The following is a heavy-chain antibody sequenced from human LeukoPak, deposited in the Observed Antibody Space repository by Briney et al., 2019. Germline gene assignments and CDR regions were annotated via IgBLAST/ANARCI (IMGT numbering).Heavy chain of an antibody. J-gene: IGHJ6*03. CDR3: ARDLQSTVTSYYYYMDV. D-gene: IGHD4-17*01. V-gene: IGHV4-4*07. CDR2: IYTSGST. CDR1: GGSISSHY. Sequence: SETLSLTCTVSGGSISSHYWSWIRQPPGKGLEWIGRIYTSGSTNYNPSLKSRVTMSVDTSKNQFSLKLSSVTAADTAVYYCARDLQSTVTSYYYYMDVWGKGTTVTVSS.